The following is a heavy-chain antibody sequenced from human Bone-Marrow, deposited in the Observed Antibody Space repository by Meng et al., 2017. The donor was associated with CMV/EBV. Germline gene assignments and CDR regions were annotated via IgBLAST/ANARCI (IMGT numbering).Heavy chain of an antibody. CDR3: AKDNGLRSEYYFDY. CDR1: GFTFDDSA. CDR2: ISWNSGFI. D-gene: IGHD2-15*01. J-gene: IGHJ4*02. Sequence: SLKISCAASGFTFDDSAMHWVRQAPGKGLEWVSGISWNSGFIGYADSVKGRFTISRDNAKNSLYLQMNSLRVEDTALYYCAKDNGLRSEYYFDYWGQGTRVTVSS. V-gene: IGHV3-9*01.